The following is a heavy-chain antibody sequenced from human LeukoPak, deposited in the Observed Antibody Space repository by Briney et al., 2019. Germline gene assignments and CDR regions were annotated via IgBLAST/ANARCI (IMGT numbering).Heavy chain of an antibody. CDR2: ISYDGSNK. J-gene: IGHJ6*02. Sequence: AGSLRLSCAASGFTFSSYDMHWVRQAPGKGLEWVAVISYDGSNKYYADSVKGRFTISRDNSKNTLYLQMNSLRAEDTAVYYCAKDRHIVVVTAPASWGQGTTVTVSS. D-gene: IGHD2-21*02. V-gene: IGHV3-30*18. CDR1: GFTFSSYD. CDR3: AKDRHIVVVTAPAS.